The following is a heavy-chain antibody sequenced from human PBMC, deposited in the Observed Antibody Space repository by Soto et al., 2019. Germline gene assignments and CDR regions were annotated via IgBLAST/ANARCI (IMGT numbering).Heavy chain of an antibody. CDR2: IYYSGST. V-gene: IGHV4-59*01. Sequence: PSETLSLTCTVSGGSINSYYWSWIRQPPGKGLEWIVYIYYSGSTNYNPSLKSRVTISVDTSKNQFSLKISSVTAADTAVYYCAKVNDFWTGYYSTNWFDPWGQGTLVTVSS. D-gene: IGHD3-3*01. CDR3: AKVNDFWTGYYSTNWFDP. CDR1: GGSINSYY. J-gene: IGHJ5*02.